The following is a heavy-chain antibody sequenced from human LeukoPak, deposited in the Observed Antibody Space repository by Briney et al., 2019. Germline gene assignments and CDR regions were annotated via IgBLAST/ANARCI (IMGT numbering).Heavy chain of an antibody. J-gene: IGHJ4*02. CDR3: ARQVKGFLFDY. V-gene: IGHV4-39*01. D-gene: IGHD2/OR15-2a*01. CDR2: IYFSGST. CDR1: GGSISSSSYY. Sequence: SETLSLTCTVSGGSISSSSYYWGWIRQPPGEGLDWIGSIYFSGSTYYNPSLKSRVTISVDTSKNQSSLKLSSVTAADTAVYYCARQVKGFLFDYWGQGTLVTVSS.